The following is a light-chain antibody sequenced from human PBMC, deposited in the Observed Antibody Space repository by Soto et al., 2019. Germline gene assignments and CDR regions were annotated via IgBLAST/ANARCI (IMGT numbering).Light chain of an antibody. CDR2: RDS. CDR3: AAWDDSLSGRV. CDR1: SSNMGSNY. J-gene: IGLJ3*02. Sequence: QPVLTQPPSASGTPGQRVTISCSGSSSNMGSNYVYWYQQLPGTAPKLLIYRDSQRPSGVPDRFSGSKSGASASLAISGLRSEDEADYYCAAWDDSLSGRVFGGGTKLTVL. V-gene: IGLV1-47*01.